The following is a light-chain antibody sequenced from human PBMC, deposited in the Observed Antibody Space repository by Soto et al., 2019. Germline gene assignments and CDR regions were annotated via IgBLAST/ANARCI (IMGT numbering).Light chain of an antibody. CDR3: SSFTGASTI. CDR1: SSDVGGYNY. Sequence: QSVLTQPPSASGSPGQSVTISCTGTSSDVGGYNYVSWYQQRPGKAPKLVIYEVTKRPSGVPDRFSGSKSGNTASLTVSGLKAEHEDDYYCSSFTGASTIFGTGTKVTV. V-gene: IGLV2-8*01. CDR2: EVT. J-gene: IGLJ1*01.